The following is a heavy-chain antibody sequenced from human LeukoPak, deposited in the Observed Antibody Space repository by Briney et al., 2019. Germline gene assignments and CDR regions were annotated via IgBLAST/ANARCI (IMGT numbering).Heavy chain of an antibody. Sequence: SETLSLTCTVSGGSISSYYWSWIRQPPGKGLEWLGYIYYSGSTNYNPSLKSRVTISVDTSKNQFSLKLSSVTAADTAVYYCARDHYIAGTQYYYYYMDVWGKGTTVTVSS. CDR3: ARDHYIAGTQYYYYYMDV. CDR2: IYYSGST. J-gene: IGHJ6*03. CDR1: GGSISSYY. D-gene: IGHD1-1*01. V-gene: IGHV4-59*01.